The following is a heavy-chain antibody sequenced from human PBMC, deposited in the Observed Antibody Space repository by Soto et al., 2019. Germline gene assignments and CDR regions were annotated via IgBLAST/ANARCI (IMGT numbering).Heavy chain of an antibody. CDR2: ITSTSSHI. CDR1: GFIFSRYS. J-gene: IGHJ3*02. CDR3: AREGPILMTAIDAFDI. V-gene: IGHV3-21*06. D-gene: IGHD2-21*02. Sequence: EVRLVESGGGLVKRGGSLRLSCTASGFIFSRYSLNWFRQAPGKGLEWISSITSTSSHIYYTDSLKGRFTISRDNANDSLYLQMNSLRAEDTAVYFCAREGPILMTAIDAFDIWGQGTMVTVSS.